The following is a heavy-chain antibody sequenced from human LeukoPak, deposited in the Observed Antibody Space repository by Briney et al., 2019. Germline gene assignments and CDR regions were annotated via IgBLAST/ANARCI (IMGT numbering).Heavy chain of an antibody. J-gene: IGHJ6*02. V-gene: IGHV1-2*02. CDR1: GYTFIGYY. CDR3: ARAPWEDPLYYYYYGMDV. Sequence: ASAKVSCKASGYTFIGYYMHWVRQAPGQGLEWMGWINPNSGGTNYAQKFQGRVTMTRDTSISTAYMELSRLRSDDTAVYYCARAPWEDPLYYYYYGMDVWGQGTTVTVSS. D-gene: IGHD1-26*01. CDR2: INPNSGGT.